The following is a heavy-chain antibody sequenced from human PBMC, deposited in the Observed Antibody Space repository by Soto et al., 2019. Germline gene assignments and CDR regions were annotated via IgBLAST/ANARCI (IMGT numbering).Heavy chain of an antibody. V-gene: IGHV3-9*01. J-gene: IGHJ3*02. CDR1: GFTFDDYA. CDR3: AKGLPRCSSSPLGTFDI. D-gene: IGHD6-13*01. Sequence: EVQLVESGGGLVQPGRSLRLSCAASGFTFDDYAMHWVRQAPGKGLEWVSGISWNSGSIGYADSVKGRFTISRDNAKNPLYLQMNGLRAEDTALYYCAKGLPRCSSSPLGTFDIWGQGTMVTAAS. CDR2: ISWNSGSI.